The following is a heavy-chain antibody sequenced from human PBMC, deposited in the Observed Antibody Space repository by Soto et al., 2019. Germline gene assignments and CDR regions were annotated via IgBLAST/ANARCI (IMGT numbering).Heavy chain of an antibody. J-gene: IGHJ4*02. CDR3: ARDLGGYASH. CDR1: GFTFSNYW. Sequence: EVQLVESGGGLVQPGGSLRLSCAASGFTFSNYWMHWVRQAPGKVPVWVSRINTDGSTTNYADSVKGRFTISRDNAKNTLYLPTNSLGAEDTAVYYCARDLGGYASHWGQGTLVTVSS. CDR2: INTDGSTT. V-gene: IGHV3-74*01. D-gene: IGHD3-16*01.